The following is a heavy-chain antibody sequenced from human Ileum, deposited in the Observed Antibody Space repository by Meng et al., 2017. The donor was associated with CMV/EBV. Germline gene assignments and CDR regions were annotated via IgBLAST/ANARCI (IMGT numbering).Heavy chain of an antibody. V-gene: IGHV3-23*01. D-gene: IGHD5-24*01. CDR1: GFSFSNFA. CDR3: ATMTQNYPGRC. J-gene: IGHJ4*02. CDR2: IRGTGDST. Sequence: GGSLRLSCAASGFSFSNFAMGWVRQAPGKGLEWVSGIRGTGDSTYYRESVKGRFTISRDNSKYTLFLQMNSLTAEDTGVYYCATMTQNYPGRCWGQGTLVTVSS.